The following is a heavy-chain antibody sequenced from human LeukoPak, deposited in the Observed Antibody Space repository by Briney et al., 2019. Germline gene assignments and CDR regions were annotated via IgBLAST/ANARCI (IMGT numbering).Heavy chain of an antibody. Sequence: GASVTVSCKSSGYTFSDYYIHWVRQTPAQGLEWMAWISPHNGGTHYAQKFQGRVTMTLDTPTSTVYLELNSLTSDDTAVYYCARDHPGPEFIDYWGQGTLVTVSS. CDR3: ARDHPGPEFIDY. CDR2: ISPHNGGT. V-gene: IGHV1-2*02. CDR1: GYTFSDYY. J-gene: IGHJ4*02.